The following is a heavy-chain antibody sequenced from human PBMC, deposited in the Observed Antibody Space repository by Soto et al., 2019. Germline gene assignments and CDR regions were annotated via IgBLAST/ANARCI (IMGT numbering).Heavy chain of an antibody. D-gene: IGHD2-2*01. Sequence: EVQLVESGGGLAQPGGSLRLSCAASGFTFSSYAMTWIRQAPGKGLEWVSSISGSGGTTYDADSVKGRFAISRDNSKNTLYLQMNSLRAEDTAVYYCAKDAQGTRPDWFDPWGQGTLVTVSS. J-gene: IGHJ5*02. V-gene: IGHV3-23*04. CDR1: GFTFSSYA. CDR2: ISGSGGTT. CDR3: AKDAQGTRPDWFDP.